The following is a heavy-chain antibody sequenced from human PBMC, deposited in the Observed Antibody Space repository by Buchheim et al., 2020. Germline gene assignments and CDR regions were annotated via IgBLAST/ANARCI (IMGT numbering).Heavy chain of an antibody. J-gene: IGHJ5*02. D-gene: IGHD3-22*01. CDR1: GGSISSGGYS. V-gene: IGHV4-30-2*01. CDR3: ARGGDGYYDSSELWDWFDP. Sequence: QLQLQESGSGLVKPSQTLSLTCAVSGGSISSGGYSWSWIRQPPGKGLEWIGYIYHSGSTYYNPSPKSRVTISVDRSKNQFSLKLSSVTAADTAVYYCARGGDGYYDSSELWDWFDPWGQGTL. CDR2: IYHSGST.